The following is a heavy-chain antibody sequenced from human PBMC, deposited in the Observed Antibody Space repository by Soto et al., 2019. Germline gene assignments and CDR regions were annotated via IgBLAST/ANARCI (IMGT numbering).Heavy chain of an antibody. J-gene: IGHJ4*02. CDR3: AKPGSD. V-gene: IGHV3-23*01. Sequence: EVQLLESGGGLVQPGTSLRLSCAASGFTFSNSNMNWVRQAPGKGLEWVSAINPCGDGSSYADSVKGRFTISRDNSKNTLYMHMNSLRAEDTALYYCAKPGSDWGQGTLVTVSS. CDR1: GFTFSNSN. D-gene: IGHD3-10*01. CDR2: INPCGDGS.